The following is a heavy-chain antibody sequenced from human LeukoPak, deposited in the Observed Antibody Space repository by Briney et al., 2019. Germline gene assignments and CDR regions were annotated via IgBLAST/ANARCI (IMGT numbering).Heavy chain of an antibody. Sequence: GGSLRLSCAASGFTFSSYSMNWVRQAPGKGLEWVSSISSSSSYIYYADSVKGRFTISRDNAKNSLYLQMNSLRAEDTAVYYCARDHSPAAAGRPPGIGVDPWGQGTLVTVSS. J-gene: IGHJ5*02. CDR3: ARDHSPAAAGRPPGIGVDP. CDR1: GFTFSSYS. CDR2: ISSSSSYI. V-gene: IGHV3-21*01. D-gene: IGHD6-13*01.